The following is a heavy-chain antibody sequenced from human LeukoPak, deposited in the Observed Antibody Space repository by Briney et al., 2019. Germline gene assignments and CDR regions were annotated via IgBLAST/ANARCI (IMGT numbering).Heavy chain of an antibody. CDR1: GGSISSGDYY. CDR3: ARDRDILTGYDAFDI. J-gene: IGHJ3*02. V-gene: IGHV4-30-4*01. CDR2: IY. D-gene: IGHD3-9*01. Sequence: SETLSLTCTVSGGSISSGDYYWSWIRQPPGKGLEWIGYIYNPSLKSRVTISVDTSKNQFSLKLSSVTAADTAVYYCARDRDILTGYDAFDIWGQGTMVTVSS.